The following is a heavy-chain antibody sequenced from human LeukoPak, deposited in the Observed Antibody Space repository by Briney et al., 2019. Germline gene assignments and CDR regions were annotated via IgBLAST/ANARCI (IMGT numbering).Heavy chain of an antibody. J-gene: IGHJ4*02. Sequence: GRSLRLSCAASGFTFDDYAMHWVRQAPGKGLEWVSGISWNSGSTGYADSVKGRFTISRDNAKNSLYLQMNSLRAEDTALYYCAKDVYSSGWYVIDYWGQGTLVTVSS. CDR3: AKDVYSSGWYVIDY. CDR1: GFTFDDYA. V-gene: IGHV3-9*01. D-gene: IGHD6-19*01. CDR2: ISWNSGST.